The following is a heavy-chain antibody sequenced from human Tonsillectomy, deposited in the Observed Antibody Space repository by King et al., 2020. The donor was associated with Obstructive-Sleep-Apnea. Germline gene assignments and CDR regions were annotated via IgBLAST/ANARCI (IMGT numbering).Heavy chain of an antibody. CDR3: ARHSRPTGIAGY. Sequence: VQLQESGPGLVKPSETLSLTCTVSGGSISSYYWSWIRQPPGKGLEWIGYIYNSETTKYNPSLKSRVTISVDTSKNQFSLKLGSVTAADTAGYYCARHSRPTGIAGYWGQGTLVTVSS. CDR2: IYNSETT. CDR1: GGSISSYY. V-gene: IGHV4-59*08. J-gene: IGHJ4*02. D-gene: IGHD1-1*01.